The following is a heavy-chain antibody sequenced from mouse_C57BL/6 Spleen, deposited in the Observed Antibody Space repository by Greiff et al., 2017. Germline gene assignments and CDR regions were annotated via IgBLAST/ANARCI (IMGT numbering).Heavy chain of an antibody. Sequence: DVKLVESGGGLVKPGGSLKLSCAASGFTFRDYGMHWVRQAPEKGLEWVAYISSGSSTIYYADTVKGRFTISRDNAKNTLFLQMTSLRSEDTAMYYCARRAGEARDYWGQGTSVTVSS. CDR1: GFTFRDYG. CDR3: ARRAGEARDY. CDR2: ISSGSSTI. J-gene: IGHJ4*01. V-gene: IGHV5-17*01.